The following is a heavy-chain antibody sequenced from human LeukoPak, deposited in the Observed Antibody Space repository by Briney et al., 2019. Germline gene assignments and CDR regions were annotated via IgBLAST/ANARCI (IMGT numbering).Heavy chain of an antibody. CDR2: ISAYNGNT. Sequence: GASVKVSCKASGYTFTSYGISWVRQAPGQGLEWMGWISAYNGNTNYAQKLQGRVTMTTDTSTSTAYIELRSLRSHRTALYDYARDRRIAAAGTLPYWGQGTLVTVSS. D-gene: IGHD6-13*01. J-gene: IGHJ4*01. CDR3: ARDRRIAAAGTLPY. V-gene: IGHV1-18*01. CDR1: GYTFTSYG.